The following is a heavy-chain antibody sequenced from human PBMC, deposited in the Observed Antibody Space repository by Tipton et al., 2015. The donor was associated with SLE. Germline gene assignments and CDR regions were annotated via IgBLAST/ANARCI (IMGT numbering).Heavy chain of an antibody. J-gene: IGHJ6*02. CDR1: GGSISSYY. Sequence: TLSLTCTVSGGSISSYYWSWIRQPPGKGLEWIGYIYYSGSTNYNPSLKSRVTISVDTSKNQFSLKLSSVTAADTAVYYCARDAHREYSGYDDIYYYYGMDAWGQGTTVTVSS. V-gene: IGHV4-59*01. D-gene: IGHD5-12*01. CDR3: ARDAHREYSGYDDIYYYYGMDA. CDR2: IYYSGST.